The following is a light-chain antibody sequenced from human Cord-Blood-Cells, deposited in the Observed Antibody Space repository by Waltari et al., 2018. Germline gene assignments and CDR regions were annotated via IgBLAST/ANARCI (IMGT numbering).Light chain of an antibody. V-gene: IGLV2-23*01. CDR3: CSYAGSSTWV. CDR2: EGS. CDR1: SSVVGSYNL. J-gene: IGLJ3*02. Sequence: QSALTQPASVSGSPGQSITLSCTGTSSVVGSYNLFSWYQQHPGKAPKLMIYEGSKRPSGVSNRVSGSKSGNTASLTISGLQPEDEADYYCCSYAGSSTWVFGGGTKLTVL.